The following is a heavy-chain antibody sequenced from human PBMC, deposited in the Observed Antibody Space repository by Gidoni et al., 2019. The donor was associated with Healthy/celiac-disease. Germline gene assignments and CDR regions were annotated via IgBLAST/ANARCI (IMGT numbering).Heavy chain of an antibody. D-gene: IGHD1-26*01. CDR1: GVTFSSYA. Sequence: QVQLVESGGGVVQPGGSLRLSCAASGVTFSSYAMAWVRQAPGKGLQWVAVISYAGSNKYYADSGKGRFTISRDKSKNTLYLQMNSLRAEDTAVYYCAREIVGAFDYWGQGTLVTVSS. J-gene: IGHJ4*02. CDR3: AREIVGAFDY. V-gene: IGHV3-30*03. CDR2: ISYAGSNK.